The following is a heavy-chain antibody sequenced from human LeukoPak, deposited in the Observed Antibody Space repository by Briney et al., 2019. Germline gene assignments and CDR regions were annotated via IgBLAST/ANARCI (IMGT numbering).Heavy chain of an antibody. CDR2: ISGGGGST. CDR1: GFTLTSYA. CDR3: AKDLGYSYGYEVAYFDY. Sequence: PGGSLRLSRAASGFTLTSYAMSWVRQAPGEGLEWVSGISGGGGSTYYADSVKGGFTISRDNSKNTRYLQMNSLRVEARAVHYCAKDLGYSYGYEVAYFDYWGQGTLVTVSS. D-gene: IGHD5-18*01. J-gene: IGHJ4*02. V-gene: IGHV3-23*01.